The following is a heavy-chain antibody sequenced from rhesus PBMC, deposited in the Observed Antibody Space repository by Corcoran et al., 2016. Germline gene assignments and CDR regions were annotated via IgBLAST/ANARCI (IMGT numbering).Heavy chain of an antibody. D-gene: IGHD6-31*01. CDR3: ARIYSSGPDY. J-gene: IGHJ4*01. V-gene: IGHV4S10*01. Sequence: QVQLQESGPGVVKPSETLSLTCAVSGGSISDSYRWSWIRQPPGKGLEGIWYIYGSSKSTNYNPSLKSRVTISKDTSKNQVSLKLSYVTAADTAVYYCARIYSSGPDYWGQGVLVTVSS. CDR1: GGSISDSYR. CDR2: IYGSSKST.